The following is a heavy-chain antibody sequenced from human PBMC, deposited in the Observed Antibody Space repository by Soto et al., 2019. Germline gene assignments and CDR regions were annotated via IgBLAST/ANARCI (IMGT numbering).Heavy chain of an antibody. D-gene: IGHD2-2*01. Sequence: SVKVSCKASGGMFYSSAIYWVRQAPGQGREWMGGVCPMIGSPKHAREFLRRVTISADASATTAYMDLSGLKSEGTGVYYGSFADCLTYQLTGYWGRGTQVTVSS. V-gene: IGHV1-69*13. CDR3: SFADCLTYQLTGY. CDR1: GGMFYSSA. J-gene: IGHJ4*02. CDR2: VCPMIGSP.